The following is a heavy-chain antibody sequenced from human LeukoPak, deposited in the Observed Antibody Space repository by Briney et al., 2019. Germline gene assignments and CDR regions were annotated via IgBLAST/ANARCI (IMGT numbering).Heavy chain of an antibody. CDR2: INPNSGGT. CDR1: GYTFTGYH. D-gene: IGHD3-10*01. J-gene: IGHJ4*02. V-gene: IGHV1-2*06. CDR3: ARADEVLLWFGDLDY. Sequence: ASVKVSCKASGYTFTGYHMHWVRQAPGQGLEWMGRINPNSGGTNYAQKFQGRVTMTRDTSISTAYMELSRLRSDDTAVYYCARADEVLLWFGDLDYWGQGTLVTVSS.